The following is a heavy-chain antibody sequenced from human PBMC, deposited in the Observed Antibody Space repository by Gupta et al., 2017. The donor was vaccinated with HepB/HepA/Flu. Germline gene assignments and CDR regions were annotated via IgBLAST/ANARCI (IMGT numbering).Heavy chain of an antibody. CDR3: ARGKGGWADSFYYGLDV. D-gene: IGHD3-16*01. J-gene: IGHJ6*02. V-gene: IGHV1-3*01. CDR2: INPYNGNT. Sequence: QVQLVQSGAEVKKPGASVTVSCTTSGYTFLFFAMHWVRQDPGKGLEWMGWINPYNGNTKYSQKFQDRVTFSRDISASTAYMEVNSLRYEDTAIYFCARGKGGWADSFYYGLDVWGQGTTVSVSS. CDR1: GYTFLFFA.